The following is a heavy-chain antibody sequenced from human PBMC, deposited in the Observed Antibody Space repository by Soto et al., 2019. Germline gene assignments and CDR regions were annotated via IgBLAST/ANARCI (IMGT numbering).Heavy chain of an antibody. V-gene: IGHV3-21*06. CDR3: VRGMNPLF. CDR1: GFTLRTYT. CDR2: ISISSSDR. Sequence: GGSLRLSCAASGFTLRTYTMNWVRQAPGKGLEWVSSISISSSDRYYTDSVRGRFTISRDNAKNALYLQMNSLRADDTAVYFCVRGMNPLFGGQGTLVTVSS. J-gene: IGHJ4*01.